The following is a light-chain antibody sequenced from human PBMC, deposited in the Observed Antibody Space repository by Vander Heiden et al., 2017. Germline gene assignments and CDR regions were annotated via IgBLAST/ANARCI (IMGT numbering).Light chain of an antibody. Sequence: EIVMTQSPATLSVSPGERATLSCRASQSVSSNLAWYQQKPGQAPRLLIYGESTRATGIPARLSGSGSGTEFTLTISSLQSEDFAVYYCQQYNNWPPWTFGQGTKVEIK. CDR3: QQYNNWPPWT. V-gene: IGKV3-15*01. J-gene: IGKJ1*01. CDR1: QSVSSN. CDR2: GES.